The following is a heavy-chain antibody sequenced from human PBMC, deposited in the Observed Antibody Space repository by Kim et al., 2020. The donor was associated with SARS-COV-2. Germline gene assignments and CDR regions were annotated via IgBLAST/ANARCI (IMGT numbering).Heavy chain of an antibody. V-gene: IGHV6-1*01. CDR2: N. CDR3: TRAVAGTGHFDY. Sequence: NDFSVSVKGRITINPDTSKNQFSLQLNSVTPEDTAVYYCTRAVAGTGHFDYWGQGTLVTVSS. D-gene: IGHD6-19*01. J-gene: IGHJ4*02.